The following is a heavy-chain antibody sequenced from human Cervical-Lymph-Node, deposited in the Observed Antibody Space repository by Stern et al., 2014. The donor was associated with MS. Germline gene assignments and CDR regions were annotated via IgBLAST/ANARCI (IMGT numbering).Heavy chain of an antibody. D-gene: IGHD6-19*01. CDR1: GGSSSTYY. CDR3: ATQHSHGWFAFDI. CDR2: IYYSGST. Sequence: QVQLQQSGPGLVKSSETLSLTCTVSGGSSSTYYWSWIRQPPGKGLEWIGYIYYSGSTNYNPSFKSRVTISVDSSKNQFSLKLNSVTPADTAMYYCATQHSHGWFAFDIWGQGTMVTVSS. J-gene: IGHJ3*02. V-gene: IGHV4-59*08.